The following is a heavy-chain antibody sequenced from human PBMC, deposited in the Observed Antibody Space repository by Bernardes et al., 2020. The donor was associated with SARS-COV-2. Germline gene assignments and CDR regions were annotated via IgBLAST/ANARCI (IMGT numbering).Heavy chain of an antibody. CDR1: GYTFPDYD. D-gene: IGHD6-19*01. CDR3: ARRLAMAGYLPDC. Sequence: ASVKVSCKASGYTFPDYDVNWVRQAGGQGLEWMGWMNPNSGNTGYAQKFQGRVTMTRDTSINTAYMELNSLKSEDTGVYYCARRLAMAGYLPDCWGQGTLVTVSS. J-gene: IGHJ4*02. V-gene: IGHV1-8*01. CDR2: MNPNSGNT.